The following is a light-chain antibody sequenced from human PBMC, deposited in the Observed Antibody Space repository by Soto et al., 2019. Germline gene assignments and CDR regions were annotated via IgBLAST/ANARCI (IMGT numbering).Light chain of an antibody. CDR2: GAS. J-gene: IGKJ1*01. Sequence: EIVMTQSPATLSVSPGERATLSCRASQSVSSNLAWYQQKPGQAPRLLIYGASTRATGIPARFSGSGSGTTFTLTISSLESEDFAVYYCQQYNNWPRTFGQGPKVEIK. V-gene: IGKV3-15*01. CDR3: QQYNNWPRT. CDR1: QSVSSN.